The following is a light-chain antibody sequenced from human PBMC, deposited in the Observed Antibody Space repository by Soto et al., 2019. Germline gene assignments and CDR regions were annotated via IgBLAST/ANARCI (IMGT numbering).Light chain of an antibody. CDR1: QSVSSN. J-gene: IGKJ3*01. V-gene: IGKV3-15*01. CDR3: QQYNNCPPEIT. Sequence: EIVMTQSPATLSVSPGERATLSCRASQSVSSNLAWYQQKPCQDPRLLIYGASTRATGIPARFSGSGSGTECSRTINSLQSEDFAVYYCQQYNNCPPEITFGPGTKVY. CDR2: GAS.